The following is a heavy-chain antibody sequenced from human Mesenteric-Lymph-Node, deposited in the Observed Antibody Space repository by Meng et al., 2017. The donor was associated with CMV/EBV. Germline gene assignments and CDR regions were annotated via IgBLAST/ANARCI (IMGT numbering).Heavy chain of an antibody. D-gene: IGHD3-3*01. Sequence: GGSLRLSCAASGFTFSSYSMNWVRQAPGKGLEWVSAISGSGGSTYYADSVKGRFTTSRDNSKNTLYLQMNSLRAEDTAVYYCAKVGLRFLEWLSIDYWGQGTLVTVSS. CDR2: ISGSGGST. CDR1: GFTFSSYS. CDR3: AKVGLRFLEWLSIDY. J-gene: IGHJ4*02. V-gene: IGHV3-23*01.